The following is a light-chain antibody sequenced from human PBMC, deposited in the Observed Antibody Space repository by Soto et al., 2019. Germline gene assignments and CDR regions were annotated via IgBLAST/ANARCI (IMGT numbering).Light chain of an antibody. V-gene: IGLV1-44*01. CDR3: AAWDDSLNGL. CDR1: SSNIGSNT. Sequence: QSVLTQPPSASGTPGQRVTISCSGSSSNIGSNTVNWYQQFAGTAPKLLIYSNNQRPSGVPDRFSGSKSGTSASLAISGLQSEDEADYYCAAWDDSLNGLFGTGTKVTVL. J-gene: IGLJ1*01. CDR2: SNN.